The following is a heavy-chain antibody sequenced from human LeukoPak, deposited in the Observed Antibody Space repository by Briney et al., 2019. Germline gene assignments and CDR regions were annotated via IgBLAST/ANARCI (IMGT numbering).Heavy chain of an antibody. Sequence: GGSLRLSCAASGFAFSLYGMYWVRQAPGKGLEWVSSISSSSTFIYYADSVKGRFTISRDNAKKSVYLQMNSLRAEDTAVYYCARSARYCTNGVCPTFYYYYMDVWGKGTTVTVSS. D-gene: IGHD2-8*01. CDR1: GFAFSLYG. CDR3: ARSARYCTNGVCPTFYYYYMDV. J-gene: IGHJ6*03. V-gene: IGHV3-21*01. CDR2: ISSSSTFI.